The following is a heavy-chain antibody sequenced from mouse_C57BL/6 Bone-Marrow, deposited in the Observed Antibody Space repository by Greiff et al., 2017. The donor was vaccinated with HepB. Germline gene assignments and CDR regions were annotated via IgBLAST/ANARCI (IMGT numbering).Heavy chain of an antibody. CDR3: TSYGSSYDWFAY. Sequence: VQVVESGAELARPGASVKLSCKASGYTFTSYGISWVKQRTGQGLEWIGEIYPRSGNTYYNEKFKGKATLTADTSSNTAYLQLSSLTSEDTAVYYCTSYGSSYDWFAYWCQGTLVTVSA. D-gene: IGHD1-1*01. V-gene: IGHV1-81*01. CDR1: GYTFTSYG. CDR2: IYPRSGNT. J-gene: IGHJ3*01.